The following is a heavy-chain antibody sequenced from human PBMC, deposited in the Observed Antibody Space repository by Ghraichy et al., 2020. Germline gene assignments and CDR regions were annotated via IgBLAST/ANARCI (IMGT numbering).Heavy chain of an antibody. V-gene: IGHV4-34*01. Sequence: SETLSLTCAVYGGSFSGYYWSWIRQPPGKGLEWIGEINHSGSTNYNPSLKSRVTISVDTSKNQFSLKLSSVTAADTAVYYCARLRRYCSGGSCYSVRYYYYMDVWGKGTTVTVSS. CDR2: INHSGST. J-gene: IGHJ6*03. D-gene: IGHD2-15*01. CDR1: GGSFSGYY. CDR3: ARLRRYCSGGSCYSVRYYYYMDV.